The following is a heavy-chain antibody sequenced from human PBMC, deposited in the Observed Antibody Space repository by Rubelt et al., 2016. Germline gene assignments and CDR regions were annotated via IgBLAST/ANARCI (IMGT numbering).Heavy chain of an antibody. D-gene: IGHD1-26*01. J-gene: IGHJ4*02. CDR1: GFTFSSYG. Sequence: VQLVESGGGVVQPGRSLRLSCAASGFTFSSYGMHWVRQAPGKGLEWVSYISSSSSYTNYAAFVKGRLTISRAKAKNSRYLQVNSLRAEDTAVYYCARAIGGSSPNDYWGQGTLVTVSS. CDR3: ARAIGGSSPNDY. CDR2: ISSSSSYT. V-gene: IGHV3-21*05.